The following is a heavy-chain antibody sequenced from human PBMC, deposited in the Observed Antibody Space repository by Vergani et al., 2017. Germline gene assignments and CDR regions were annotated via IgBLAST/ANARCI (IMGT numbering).Heavy chain of an antibody. CDR2: VEDSGYF. CDR3: ARSIVSRNPPDFFYD. CDR1: GGSLSGYY. Sequence: QVQLQESGPGLVRPSETLSLTCTVSGGSLSGYYWNWIRQTPGEGLEWIRYVEDSGYFNYNPSLQNRVSILSDTDNNQFSLMWSSLTGADTAVYYCARSIVSRNPPDFFYDRGQGSLVADSS. D-gene: IGHD1-14*01. J-gene: IGHJ4*02. V-gene: IGHV4-59*01.